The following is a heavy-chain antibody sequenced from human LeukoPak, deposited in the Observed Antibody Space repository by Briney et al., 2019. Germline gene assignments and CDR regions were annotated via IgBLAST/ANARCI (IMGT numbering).Heavy chain of an antibody. V-gene: IGHV3-7*01. CDR2: IKQDGSEK. CDR3: ARERNDVYGAFDI. CDR1: GFTFSSYW. J-gene: IGHJ3*02. D-gene: IGHD1-1*01. Sequence: PGGSLRLSCAASGFTFSSYWMSWVRQAPGKGLEWVANIKQDGSEKYYVDSVKGRFTISRDNAKNSLYLQMNSLRAEDTAVYYCARERNDVYGAFDIWGQGTMVTVSS.